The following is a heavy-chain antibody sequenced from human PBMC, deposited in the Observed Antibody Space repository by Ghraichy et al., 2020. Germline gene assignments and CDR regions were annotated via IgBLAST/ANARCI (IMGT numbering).Heavy chain of an antibody. CDR2: IYYSGSP. D-gene: IGHD3-3*01. CDR3: ATYDFWSAYFDY. Sequence: ESLNISCTVSGGSISSSSYYWGWIRQPPGKGLEWIGSIYYSGSPYYNPSLKSLVTISVDTSKNQFSLKLSSVTAADTAVYYCATYDFWSAYFDYWGQGTLVTVSS. V-gene: IGHV4-39*01. J-gene: IGHJ4*02. CDR1: GGSISSSSYY.